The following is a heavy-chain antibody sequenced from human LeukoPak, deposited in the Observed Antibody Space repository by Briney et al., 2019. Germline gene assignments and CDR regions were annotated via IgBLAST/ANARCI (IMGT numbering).Heavy chain of an antibody. Sequence: PSQTLSLTCTVSGGSISSGGYYWSWIRQHPGKGLEWIGYIYYSGSTYYNPALESRVTTTVDSTNNQFSLMLSSGTAAKAAVYYCARGGTGNDAFDIWGQGTMVIVSS. V-gene: IGHV4-31*03. CDR3: ARGGTGNDAFDI. CDR1: GGSISSGGYY. CDR2: IYYSGST. D-gene: IGHD3/OR15-3a*01. J-gene: IGHJ3*02.